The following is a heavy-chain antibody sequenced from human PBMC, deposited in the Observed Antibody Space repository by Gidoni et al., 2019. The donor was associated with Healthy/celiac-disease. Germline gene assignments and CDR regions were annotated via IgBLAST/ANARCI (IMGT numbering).Heavy chain of an antibody. J-gene: IGHJ4*02. CDR3: ATPGSDSSGYYATFDY. CDR1: GGSIGSSSYY. V-gene: IGHV4-39*01. D-gene: IGHD3-22*01. Sequence: QLQLQASGPGLVKPADTLSLTCTVPGGSIGSSSYYWGWRRQPPGKGLEWIGSIYYSGSTYYNPSLKSRVTISVDTSKNQFSLKLSSVTAADTAVYYCATPGSDSSGYYATFDYWGQGTLVTVSS. CDR2: IYYSGST.